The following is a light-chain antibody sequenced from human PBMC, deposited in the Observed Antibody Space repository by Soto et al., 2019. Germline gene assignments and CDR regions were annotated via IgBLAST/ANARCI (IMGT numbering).Light chain of an antibody. CDR1: QGVSDW. CDR2: AAS. Sequence: IQITQAPSSVSASVGDSVTITCRASQGVSDWVAWYQQKPGKAPNLLISAASSLQSGVPSRFSGSGSGTDFTLTIRSLQPEDFATYYCQQPISFPITFGQGRRLEI. CDR3: QQPISFPIT. J-gene: IGKJ5*01. V-gene: IGKV1-12*01.